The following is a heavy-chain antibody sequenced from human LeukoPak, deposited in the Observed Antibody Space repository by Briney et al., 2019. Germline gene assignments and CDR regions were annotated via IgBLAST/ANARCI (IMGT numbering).Heavy chain of an antibody. CDR3: ARTTEGGYTYGYFYYYYMDV. CDR1: GDSISSSSSY. V-gene: IGHV4-39*07. J-gene: IGHJ6*03. D-gene: IGHD5-18*01. CDR2: IYYSGST. Sequence: PSETLSLTCTVSGDSISSSSSYWGWIRQPPGKGLEWIGSIYYSGSTYYNTSLKSRVTISVDTSNNQFSLKLNSVTAADTAVYYCARTTEGGYTYGYFYYYYMDVWGKGTTVTISS.